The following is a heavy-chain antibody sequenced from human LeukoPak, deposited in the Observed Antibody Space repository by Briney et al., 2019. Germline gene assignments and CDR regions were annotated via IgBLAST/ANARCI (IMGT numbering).Heavy chain of an antibody. CDR1: GFTFSSYG. D-gene: IGHD3-10*01. CDR2: ISYDGSNK. CDR3: AKDLGDGSGSNYFDY. V-gene: IGHV3-30*18. Sequence: GGSLRLSCAASGFTFSSYGMHWVRQAPGKGLEWVAVISYDGSNKYYADSVKGRFTVSRDNSKNTLYLQMNSLRAEDTAVYYCAKDLGDGSGSNYFDYWGQGTLVTVSS. J-gene: IGHJ4*02.